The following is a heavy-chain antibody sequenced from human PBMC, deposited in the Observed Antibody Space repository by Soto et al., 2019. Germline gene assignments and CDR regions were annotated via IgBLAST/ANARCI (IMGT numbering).Heavy chain of an antibody. D-gene: IGHD2-21*02. CDR1: GYTFTRNW. Sequence: GESLKISCKGSGYTFTRNWIGWVRQMPGKGLEWMGIIFPIDSDTRYSPSSQGQVTISADNSISTAYLQWSSLKASDTAIYYCATPGGRDFNAFDVWGQGTMVTVSS. V-gene: IGHV5-51*01. CDR2: IFPIDSDT. J-gene: IGHJ3*01. CDR3: ATPGGRDFNAFDV.